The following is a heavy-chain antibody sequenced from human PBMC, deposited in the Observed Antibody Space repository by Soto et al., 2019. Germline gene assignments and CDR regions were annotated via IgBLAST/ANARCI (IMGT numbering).Heavy chain of an antibody. J-gene: IGHJ6*02. CDR1: GGSISSGDYY. D-gene: IGHD6-13*01. V-gene: IGHV4-30-4*01. Sequence: SETLSLTCTVSGGSISSGDYYWSWIRQPPGKGLEWIGYIYYSGSTYYNPSLKSRVTISVDTSKNQFSLKLSSVTAADTAVYYCAGSSSWYAYYHGMDVWGQGATVTVSS. CDR3: AGSSSWYAYYHGMDV. CDR2: IYYSGST.